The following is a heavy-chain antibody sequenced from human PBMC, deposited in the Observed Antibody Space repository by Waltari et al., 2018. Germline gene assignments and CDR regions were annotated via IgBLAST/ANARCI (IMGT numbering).Heavy chain of an antibody. CDR2: MNSGGDTT. Sequence: QVQLVQSGAALTKPGASVKLSCKAYGYTFTSYYIQWVRQAPGKGLEWMGVMNSGGDTTIYAQKFQGRVTMTRDTSTSTVYMELSSLRSEDTAVYYCARLGITMTPDYWGQGTLVTVSS. V-gene: IGHV1-46*01. J-gene: IGHJ4*02. CDR1: GYTFTSYY. CDR3: ARLGITMTPDY.